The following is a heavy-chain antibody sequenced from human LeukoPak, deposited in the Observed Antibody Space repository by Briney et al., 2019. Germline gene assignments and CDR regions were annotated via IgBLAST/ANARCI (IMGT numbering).Heavy chain of an antibody. CDR2: INSDGSTT. D-gene: IGHD2-8*01. V-gene: IGHV3-74*03. J-gene: IGHJ4*02. Sequence: PGGSLRLSCAASGFTVSSNYMSWVRQAPGKGLVWVSRINSDGSTTTYADSVQGRFTISRDNAKNTLYLQMNSLRAEDTAVYYCARTVNGVYDYWGQGTLVIVSS. CDR3: ARTVNGVYDY. CDR1: GFTVSSNY.